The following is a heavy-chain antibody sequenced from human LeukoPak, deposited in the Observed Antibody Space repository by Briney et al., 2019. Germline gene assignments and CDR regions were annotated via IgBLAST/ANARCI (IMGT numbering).Heavy chain of an antibody. CDR2: INPNSGGT. CDR1: GGSFNNYA. J-gene: IGHJ5*02. D-gene: IGHD2-15*01. V-gene: IGHV1-2*02. Sequence: ASVKVSCKASGGSFNNYAITWVRQAPGQGLEWMGWINPNSGGTNYAQKFQGRVTMTRDTSISTAYMELSRLRSDGTAVYYCARDGSGGSCYTWGQGTLVTVSS. CDR3: ARDGSGGSCYT.